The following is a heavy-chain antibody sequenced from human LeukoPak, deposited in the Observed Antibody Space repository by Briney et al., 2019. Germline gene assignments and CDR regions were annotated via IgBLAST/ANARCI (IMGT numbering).Heavy chain of an antibody. CDR2: IYYSGST. V-gene: IGHV4-31*03. CDR1: GGSISSGGYY. J-gene: IGHJ5*02. Sequence: SSQTLSLTCTVSGGSISSGGYYWSWLRQHPGKGLEWIGYIYYSGSTYYNPSLKSRVTISVDTSKNQFSLKLSSVTAADTAVYYCARALRFLEWPYPHNWFDPWGQGTLVTVSS. D-gene: IGHD3-3*01. CDR3: ARALRFLEWPYPHNWFDP.